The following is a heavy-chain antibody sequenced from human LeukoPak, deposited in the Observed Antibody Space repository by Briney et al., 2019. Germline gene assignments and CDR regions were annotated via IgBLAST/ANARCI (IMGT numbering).Heavy chain of an antibody. D-gene: IGHD7-27*01. CDR3: AKDMRSRSKWGSYYXNAMDV. Sequence: PGGSLRLSCAASGFTFNDYAMHWVRQAPGKGLEWVSGIDWNSNNMAYADSVKGRFTTSRDNAENSLFLQMNSLRAEDTALYYCAKDMRSRSKWGSYYXNAMDVWGXGTTVTVSS. V-gene: IGHV3-9*01. J-gene: IGHJ6*04. CDR1: GFTFNDYA. CDR2: IDWNSNNM.